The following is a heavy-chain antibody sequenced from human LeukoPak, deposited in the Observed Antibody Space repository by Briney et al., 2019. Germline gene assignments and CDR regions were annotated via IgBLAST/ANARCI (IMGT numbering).Heavy chain of an antibody. CDR1: AYSLTELS. D-gene: IGHD5-24*01. J-gene: IGHJ4*02. V-gene: IGHV1-24*01. Sequence: GASVKVSCKVSAYSLTELSKRWVRQDPGKGLEWMGGFDPEDGETIYAQKFQGRVTMTEDTSTDTAYMELSSLRSEDTAVYYCATVSRWLLLDDWGQGTLVTVSS. CDR3: ATVSRWLLLDD. CDR2: FDPEDGET.